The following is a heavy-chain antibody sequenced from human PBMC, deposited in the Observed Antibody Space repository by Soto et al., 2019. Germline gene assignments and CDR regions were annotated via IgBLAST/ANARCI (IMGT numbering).Heavy chain of an antibody. CDR3: AKDKGRCSSSWPPITNWFDP. CDR2: ISGSGGST. CDR1: GFTFSSYA. Sequence: GGSLRLSCAASGFTFSSYAMSWVRQAPGKGLEWVSAISGSGGSTYYADSVKGRFTISRDNSKNTLYLQMNSLRAEDTAVYYCAKDKGRCSSSWPPITNWFDPWGQGTLVTVSS. V-gene: IGHV3-23*01. D-gene: IGHD6-13*01. J-gene: IGHJ5*02.